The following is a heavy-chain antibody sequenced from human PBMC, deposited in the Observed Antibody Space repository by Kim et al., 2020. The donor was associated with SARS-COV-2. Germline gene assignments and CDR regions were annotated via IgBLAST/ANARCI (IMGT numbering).Heavy chain of an antibody. D-gene: IGHD3-10*01. V-gene: IGHV3-23*01. Sequence: GGSLRLSCAASGFTFSDYAMTWVRQAPGKGLEWVSVISGSGDKTYSADSVQGRFSISRDNSKNTLHLQMNSLRAEDTAVYYCAKDRERETFPRGFFDSWGQGTLVTVSS. CDR3: AKDRERETFPRGFFDS. CDR2: ISGSGDKT. CDR1: GFTFSDYA. J-gene: IGHJ4*02.